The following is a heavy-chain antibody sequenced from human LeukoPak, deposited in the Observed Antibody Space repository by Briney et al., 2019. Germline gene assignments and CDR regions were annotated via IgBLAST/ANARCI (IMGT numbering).Heavy chain of an antibody. CDR3: ARDLYCSGGSCYVGGPEYNWFDP. CDR2: ITTTSSII. D-gene: IGHD2-15*01. V-gene: IGHV3-48*01. CDR1: GFTFTTYS. Sequence: GGSLRLSCAASGFTFTTYSMNWVRQAPGKGLEWVSYITTTSSIIYYADSVKGRFTISRDNAKNSLYLQMNSLRAEDTAVYYCARDLYCSGGSCYVGGPEYNWFDPWGQGTLVTVSS. J-gene: IGHJ5*02.